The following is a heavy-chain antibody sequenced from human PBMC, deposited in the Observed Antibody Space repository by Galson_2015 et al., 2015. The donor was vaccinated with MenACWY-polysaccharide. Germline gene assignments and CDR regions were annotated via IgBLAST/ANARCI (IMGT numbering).Heavy chain of an antibody. J-gene: IGHJ6*02. Sequence: ETLSLTCTVSGGSISSRNYYWGWIRQSPEKGLEWIGTISYSGSTYYNPSLKSRVTISVDTSKNQFSLKLSSVTAADTAVYYCASRLAQVGIAGYGYGMDVWGQGTTVTASS. CDR2: ISYSGST. CDR3: ASRLAQVGIAGYGYGMDV. CDR1: GGSISSRNYY. D-gene: IGHD2-15*01. V-gene: IGHV4-39*01.